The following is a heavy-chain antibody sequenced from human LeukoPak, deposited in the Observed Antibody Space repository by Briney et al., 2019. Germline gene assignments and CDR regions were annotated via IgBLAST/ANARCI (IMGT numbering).Heavy chain of an antibody. Sequence: GGSLTLSCPASGFTVSSNYMIWVRQAPGKGLEWVSVIYSGGSTYYADSVKGRFTISRDNSKNTLYLQMNSLRAEDTAVYYCARARYSGYDSPYYFDYWGQGTLVTVSS. D-gene: IGHD5-12*01. J-gene: IGHJ4*02. CDR2: IYSGGST. V-gene: IGHV3-53*01. CDR1: GFTVSSNY. CDR3: ARARYSGYDSPYYFDY.